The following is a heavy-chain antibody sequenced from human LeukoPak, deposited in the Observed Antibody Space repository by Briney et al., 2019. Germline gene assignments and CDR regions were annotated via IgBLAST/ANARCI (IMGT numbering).Heavy chain of an antibody. CDR1: GYTFTSYD. Sequence: ASVKVSFKASGYTFTSYDINWVRQAPGQGLEWMGWMNPNSGNTGYAQKFQGRVTMTRNTSISTAYMELSSLRSEDPAVSYCARGVRWLRSSDYWGQGTLVTVSS. D-gene: IGHD5-12*01. CDR2: MNPNSGNT. V-gene: IGHV1-8*01. CDR3: ARGVRWLRSSDY. J-gene: IGHJ4*02.